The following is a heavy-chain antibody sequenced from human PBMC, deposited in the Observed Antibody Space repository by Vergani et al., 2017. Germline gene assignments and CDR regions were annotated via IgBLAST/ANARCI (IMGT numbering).Heavy chain of an antibody. CDR1: GYTFTGYY. CDR2: INPNSGGT. J-gene: IGHJ6*02. V-gene: IGHV1-2*02. CDR3: ARLEGVYSNAYYYYGMDV. D-gene: IGHD4-11*01. Sequence: QVQLVQSGAEVKKPGASVKVSCKASGYTFTGYYMHWVRQAPGQGLEWMGWINPNSGGTNYAQKFQGRVTMTRDTSISTAYLQWSSLKASDTAMYYCARLEGVYSNAYYYYGMDVWGQGTTVTVSS.